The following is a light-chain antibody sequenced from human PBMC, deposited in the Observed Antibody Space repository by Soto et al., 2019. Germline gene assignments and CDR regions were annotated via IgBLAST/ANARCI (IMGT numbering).Light chain of an antibody. CDR1: SSDVGGYNY. J-gene: IGLJ2*01. Sequence: QSALTQPASVSGSPGQSITISCTGTSSDVGGYNYVSWYQQHPGKAPKVMIYEVSNRPSGVSNRFSGSKSGNTASLTISGLQAEDEADYYCSSYRSSSIVVFGGGTKVTVL. CDR3: SSYRSSSIVV. CDR2: EVS. V-gene: IGLV2-14*01.